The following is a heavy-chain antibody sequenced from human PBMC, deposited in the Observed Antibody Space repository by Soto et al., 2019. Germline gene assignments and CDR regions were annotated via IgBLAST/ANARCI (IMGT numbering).Heavy chain of an antibody. CDR3: ARANEPFLSGFGGFDY. CDR1: GFTFSSYW. D-gene: IGHD3-3*01. J-gene: IGHJ4*02. CDR2: INSDGSST. Sequence: PGGSLRLSCAASGFTFSSYWMHWVRQAPGKGLVWVSRINSDGSSTSYADSVKGRFTISRDNAKNTLYLQMNILRAEDMAVYYCARANEPFLSGFGGFDYWGQVTLVTVCS. V-gene: IGHV3-74*01.